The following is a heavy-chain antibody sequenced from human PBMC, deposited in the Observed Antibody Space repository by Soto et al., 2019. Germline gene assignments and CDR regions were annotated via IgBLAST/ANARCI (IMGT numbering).Heavy chain of an antibody. J-gene: IGHJ4*02. CDR2: IRSKVNTYAT. D-gene: IGHD5-18*01. CDR3: TRRRDWTAMDPLDY. Sequence: EVQLVESGGGLVQPGGSLKLFCVASGFTFSDSAMHWVRQASGKGLEWVGRIRSKVNTYATIYAASVKGRFTISRDDSMNTAYLQMNSLKTEDTAVYYCTRRRDWTAMDPLDYWGQGTLVTVSS. V-gene: IGHV3-73*02. CDR1: GFTFSDSA.